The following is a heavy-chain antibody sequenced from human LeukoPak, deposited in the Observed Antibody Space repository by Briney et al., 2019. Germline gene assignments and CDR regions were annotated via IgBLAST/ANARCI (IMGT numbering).Heavy chain of an antibody. CDR3: ARKDSSGYDAFDI. V-gene: IGHV3-11*01. CDR1: GFTFSDYY. Sequence: GGSLRLSCAASGFTFSDYYMSWIRQAPGKGLEWVSYISSSGSTIYYADSVKGRFTISRDNAKNSLYLQMNSLRAEDTGVYYCARKDSSGYDAFDIWGQGTMVTVSS. J-gene: IGHJ3*02. D-gene: IGHD3-22*01. CDR2: ISSSGSTI.